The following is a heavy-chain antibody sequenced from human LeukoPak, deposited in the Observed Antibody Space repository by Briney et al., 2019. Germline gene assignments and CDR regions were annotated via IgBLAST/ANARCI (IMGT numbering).Heavy chain of an antibody. CDR2: ISGSTTVI. CDR1: GFGFNTHT. V-gene: IGHV3-48*01. Sequence: GGSLRLSCAASGFGFNTHTLAWVRQAPGKGLEWVSYISGSTTVIHYADSVKGRFTISRDNAKNSLYLQMSSLKVEDTAIYYCARGPYYMDVWGNGTTVTVSS. CDR3: ARGPYYMDV. J-gene: IGHJ6*03.